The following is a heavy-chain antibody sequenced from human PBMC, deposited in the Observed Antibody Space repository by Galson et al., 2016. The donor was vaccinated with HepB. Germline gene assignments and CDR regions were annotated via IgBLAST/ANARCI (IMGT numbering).Heavy chain of an antibody. CDR2: ISWNSLII. CDR1: GFTFDDHA. V-gene: IGHV3-9*01. D-gene: IGHD2-2*01. J-gene: IGHJ4*02. CDR3: AKDKSPYASTWIDY. Sequence: SLRLSCAASGFTFDDHAMHWVRQAPGKGLEWVSGISWNSLIIVYADSGKGRFTVSRDNAENSLYLQVNSLRPEDSAFYYCAKDKSPYASTWIDYWGQGTLVTVSP.